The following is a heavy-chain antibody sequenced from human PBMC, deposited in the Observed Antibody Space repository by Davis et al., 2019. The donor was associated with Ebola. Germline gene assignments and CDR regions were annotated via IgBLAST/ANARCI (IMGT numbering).Heavy chain of an antibody. CDR3: ARGPVRGVWGFDP. D-gene: IGHD3-10*01. V-gene: IGHV3-66*01. CDR2: IYSGGST. CDR1: GFTVSSNY. J-gene: IGHJ5*02. Sequence: PGGSLRLSCAASGFTVSSNYMSWVRQAPGKGLEWVSVIYSGGSTYYADSVKGRFTISRDNSKNTLYLQMNSLRAEDTAVYYCARGPVRGVWGFDPWGQGTLVTVSS.